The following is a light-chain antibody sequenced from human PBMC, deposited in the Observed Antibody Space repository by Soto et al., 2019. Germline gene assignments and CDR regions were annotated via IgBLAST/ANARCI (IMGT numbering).Light chain of an antibody. J-gene: IGKJ1*01. CDR3: QQYGSAPRT. Sequence: DIVLTQSPGTLSLSTGERAILSCRASQSVSSDSLAWYRQKPGQAPRLLVYEASSRATGIADRFSGSGSGTDFTLTISRLEPEDFAVYYCQQYGSAPRTFGQGTKVEIK. CDR2: EAS. V-gene: IGKV3-20*01. CDR1: QSVSSDS.